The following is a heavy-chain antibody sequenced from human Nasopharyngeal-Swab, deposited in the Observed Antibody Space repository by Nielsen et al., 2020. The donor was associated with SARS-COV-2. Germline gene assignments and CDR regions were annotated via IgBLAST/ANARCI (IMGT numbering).Heavy chain of an antibody. CDR3: AKQDYGGNYYYYYMDV. V-gene: IGHV4-39*01. CDR1: GGSISSSSYY. Sequence: SLRLSCTVSGGSISSSSYYWGRTRQPPGKGLEWIGSINYSGSTYYNPYLKRRVTLSVDTSKNQFSLKLSSVTAADTAVYSCAKQDYGGNYYYYYMDVWGKGTTVTVSS. J-gene: IGHJ6*03. D-gene: IGHD4-23*01. CDR2: INYSGST.